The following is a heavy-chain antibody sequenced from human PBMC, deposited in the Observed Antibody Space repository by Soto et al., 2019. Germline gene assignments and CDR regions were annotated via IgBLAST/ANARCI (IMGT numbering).Heavy chain of an antibody. V-gene: IGHV4-30-4*01. CDR3: ARGLPVNSYDSNVFDY. J-gene: IGHJ4*02. CDR2: IYYSGST. D-gene: IGHD3-22*01. CDR1: GGSISSGDYY. Sequence: QVQLQESGPGLVKPSQTLSLTCTVSGGSISSGDYYWSWIRQPPGKGLEWIGYIYYSGSTYYNPSLKRRVTISVVTSKNQFSLKLSSVTAADTAVYYCARGLPVNSYDSNVFDYWGQGTLVTVSS.